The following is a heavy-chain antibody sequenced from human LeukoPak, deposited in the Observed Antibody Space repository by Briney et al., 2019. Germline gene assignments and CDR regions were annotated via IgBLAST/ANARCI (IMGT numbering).Heavy chain of an antibody. CDR3: ARTVRGGIRRYGMDV. V-gene: IGHV4-30-2*01. Sequence: PSQTLSLTCAVSGGSISSGGYSWSWIRQPPGKGLEWIGYIYHSGSTYYNPSLKSRVTISVDTSKNQFSLKLSSVTAADTAVYYCARTVRGGIRRYGMDVWGQGTTVTVSS. CDR2: IYHSGST. D-gene: IGHD1-26*01. CDR1: GGSISSGGYS. J-gene: IGHJ6*02.